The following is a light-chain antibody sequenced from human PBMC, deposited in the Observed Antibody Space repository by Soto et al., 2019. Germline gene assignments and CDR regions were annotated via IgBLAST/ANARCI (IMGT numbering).Light chain of an antibody. CDR3: QNYNHLPPT. J-gene: IGKJ3*01. CDR1: ESVHRN. Sequence: EMVMTQSPATLSVSPGERVTLSCRASESVHRNLDWYQQKPGQGPSLLIYYASTRATGVPDRFTGSGFGTEFTLTSTNLQAAASGVYHCQNYNHLPPTVGPGTKVEIK. CDR2: YAS. V-gene: IGKV3-15*01.